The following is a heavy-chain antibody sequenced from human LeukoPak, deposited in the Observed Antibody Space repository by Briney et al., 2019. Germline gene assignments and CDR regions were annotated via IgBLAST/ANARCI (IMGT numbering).Heavy chain of an antibody. CDR3: KKTEYDILTGYYSDAFDI. D-gene: IGHD3-9*01. CDR2: IYPDDSDT. J-gene: IGHJ3*02. V-gene: IGHV5-51*01. Sequence: AESLKISCKGSGYSITSYWICWVRQMPGKRLEWMGIIYPDDSDTRYSPSFQGQVTISADESISSAYLQWSSLKASDTAMYYWKKTEYDILTGYYSDAFDIWGQGTMVTVSS. CDR1: GYSITSYW.